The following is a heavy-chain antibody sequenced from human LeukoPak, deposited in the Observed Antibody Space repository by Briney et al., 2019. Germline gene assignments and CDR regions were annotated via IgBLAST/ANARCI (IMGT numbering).Heavy chain of an antibody. J-gene: IGHJ4*02. CDR2: INPNSGGT. Sequence: ASVKVSCKASGYTFTGYYMHWVRQAPGQGLEWMGWINPNSGGTNYAQKFQGRVNMTRDTSISTAYMELSSLRSEDTAVYYCARDPYYGSGSYAFDYWGQGTLVTVSS. CDR3: ARDPYYGSGSYAFDY. V-gene: IGHV1-2*02. CDR1: GYTFTGYY. D-gene: IGHD3-10*01.